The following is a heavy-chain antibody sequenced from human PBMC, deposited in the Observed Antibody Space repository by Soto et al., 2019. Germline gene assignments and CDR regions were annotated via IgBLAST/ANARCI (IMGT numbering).Heavy chain of an antibody. D-gene: IGHD1-20*01. Sequence: QLQLQESGPGLVKPSETLSLTCTVSDGSISSYYWSWIRQPPGKGLEWIGYVYSNGDTSFNPSLKRRVTISVDTSRNLFSLRLNSVTAADTAVYYCARRITGDPHFDLWGRGTLVTVSS. CDR3: ARRITGDPHFDL. CDR1: DGSISSYY. CDR2: VYSNGDT. J-gene: IGHJ2*01. V-gene: IGHV4-59*12.